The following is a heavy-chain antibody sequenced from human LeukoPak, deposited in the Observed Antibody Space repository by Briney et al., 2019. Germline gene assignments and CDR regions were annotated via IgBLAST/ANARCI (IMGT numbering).Heavy chain of an antibody. D-gene: IGHD3-3*01. V-gene: IGHV3-7*01. CDR3: ARDKYDFWSGYPYGMDV. J-gene: IGHJ6*02. CDR1: GFTFSSYW. Sequence: PGGSLRLSCAASGFTFSSYWMSWVRQAPGKGLEWVANIKQDGSEKYYVDSVKGRFTISRDNAKNSLYLQMNSPRAEDTAVYYCARDKYDFWSGYPYGMDVWGQGTTVTVSS. CDR2: IKQDGSEK.